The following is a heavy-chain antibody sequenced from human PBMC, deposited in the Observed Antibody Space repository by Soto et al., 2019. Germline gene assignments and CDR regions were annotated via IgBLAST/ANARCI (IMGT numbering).Heavy chain of an antibody. CDR3: ARGTAYYYAMDV. CDR2: IYWDDDK. V-gene: IGHV2-5*02. D-gene: IGHD1-1*01. CDR1: GFSLSTSGVG. J-gene: IGHJ6*02. Sequence: QITLKESGPTLVKPTQTFTLTCTFSGFSLSTSGVGVGWIRQPPGKALEWLALIYWDDDKRYSPSLKSRLTITKDTSKNQVVLTMTNVDPVDTATYYCARGTAYYYAMDVWGQGTTVAVSS.